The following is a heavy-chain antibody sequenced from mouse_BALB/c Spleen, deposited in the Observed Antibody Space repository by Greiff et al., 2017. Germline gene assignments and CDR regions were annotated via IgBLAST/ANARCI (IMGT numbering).Heavy chain of an antibody. J-gene: IGHJ4*01. CDR1: GFAFSRYW. V-gene: IGHV4-1*02. Sequence: EVQLVESGGGLVQPGGSLKLSCAASGFAFSRYWMSWVRQAPGKGLEWIGEINPDSSTINYTPSLKDKFIISRDNAKNTLYLQMSKVRSEDTALYYCARPIYYGNYAYAMDYWGQGTSVTVSS. CDR2: INPDSSTI. D-gene: IGHD2-1*01. CDR3: ARPIYYGNYAYAMDY.